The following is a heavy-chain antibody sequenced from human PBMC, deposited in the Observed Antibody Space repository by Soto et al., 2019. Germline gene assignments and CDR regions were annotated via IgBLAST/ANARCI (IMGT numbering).Heavy chain of an antibody. D-gene: IGHD2-15*01. J-gene: IGHJ4*02. V-gene: IGHV3-23*01. Sequence: GGSLRLSCAASGFTFSSYAMSWVRQAPGKGLEWVSAISGSGGSTYYADSVKGRFTISRDNSKNTLYLQMNSLRAEDTAVYYCAKDLYLGGSGGSCYSGWGQGTLVTVSS. CDR2: ISGSGGST. CDR3: AKDLYLGGSGGSCYSG. CDR1: GFTFSSYA.